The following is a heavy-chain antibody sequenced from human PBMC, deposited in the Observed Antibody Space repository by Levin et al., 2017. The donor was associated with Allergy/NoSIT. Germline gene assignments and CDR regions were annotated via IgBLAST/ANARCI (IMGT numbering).Heavy chain of an antibody. CDR2: INTNTGNP. CDR3: AGAIGATGWAEAFDL. CDR1: GYTFTSYG. V-gene: IGHV7-4-1*02. D-gene: IGHD3-9*01. Sequence: GASVKVSCKASGYTFTSYGLNWVRQAPGQGLEWMGWINTNTGNPTYAQGFTGRFVFSLDTSVSTTYLQINSLAAGDTAVYYFAGAIGATGWAEAFDLWGQGTMVTVSS. J-gene: IGHJ3*01.